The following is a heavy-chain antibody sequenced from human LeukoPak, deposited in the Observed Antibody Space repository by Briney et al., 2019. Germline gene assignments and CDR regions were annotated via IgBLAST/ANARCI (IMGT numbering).Heavy chain of an antibody. Sequence: PGGSLRLSCAASGFTFSSYSMNWVRQAPGKGLEWVSSISSSGSYIYYADAVNGRFTISRDNAKNSLYLQMNSLRAEDTAVYYCARALVAANFDYWGQGTLVTVSS. J-gene: IGHJ4*02. CDR2: ISSSGSYI. D-gene: IGHD2-15*01. V-gene: IGHV3-21*01. CDR3: ARALVAANFDY. CDR1: GFTFSSYS.